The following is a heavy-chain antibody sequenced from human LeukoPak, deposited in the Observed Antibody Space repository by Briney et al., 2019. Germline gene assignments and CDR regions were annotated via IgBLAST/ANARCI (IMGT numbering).Heavy chain of an antibody. CDR3: ARSGGTYGWFDP. CDR1: GFTFSTYA. CDR2: ISYDGSNK. J-gene: IGHJ5*02. D-gene: IGHD1-26*01. V-gene: IGHV3-30-3*01. Sequence: PGRSLRLSCAASGFTFSTYAMHWVRQAPGKGLEWVAVISYDGSNKYYADSVKGRFTISRDNSKNTLYLQMNSLRAEDTAVYYCARSGGTYGWFDPWGQGTLVTVSS.